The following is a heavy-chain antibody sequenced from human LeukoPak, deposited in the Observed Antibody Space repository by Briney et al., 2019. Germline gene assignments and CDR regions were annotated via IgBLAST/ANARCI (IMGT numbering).Heavy chain of an antibody. CDR3: ARDGRLPAAIAYYYMDV. D-gene: IGHD2-2*02. J-gene: IGHJ6*03. CDR2: ISGSGGST. V-gene: IGHV3-23*01. Sequence: GGSLRLSCAASGFTFSSYAMSWVRQAPGKGLEWVSAISGSGGSTYYADSVKGRFTVSRDNAKNTLYLQMNSLRAEDTAVYYCARDGRLPAAIAYYYMDVWGKGTTVTVSS. CDR1: GFTFSSYA.